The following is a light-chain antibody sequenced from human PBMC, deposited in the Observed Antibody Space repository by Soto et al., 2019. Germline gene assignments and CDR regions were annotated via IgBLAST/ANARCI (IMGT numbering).Light chain of an antibody. V-gene: IGLV2-23*03. CDR3: CSYAGSRIFV. CDR2: EGS. CDR1: SSDVGSYKL. J-gene: IGLJ2*01. Sequence: QSVLTQPASVSGSPGQSITISCTGTSSDVGSYKLVSWYQQHPGKAPKLMIYEGSKRPSGVSNRFSGSKSGNTASLTISGLQAEDEADYYCCSYAGSRIFVFGGGTQLTVL.